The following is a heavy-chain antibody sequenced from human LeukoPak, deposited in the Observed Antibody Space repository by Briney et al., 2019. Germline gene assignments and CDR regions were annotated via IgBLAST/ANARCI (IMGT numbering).Heavy chain of an antibody. CDR1: GGSLSSYY. CDR2: INHSGST. CDR3: ARDSQKSDYYDSSGYYYYYYGMDV. D-gene: IGHD3-22*01. V-gene: IGHV4-59*01. J-gene: IGHJ6*02. Sequence: SETLSLTCPVSGGSLSSYYWSWLRQPPGNGLEWIGEINHSGSTNYNPSLKSRVTISVDTSKNQFSLKLSSVTAADTAVYYCARDSQKSDYYDSSGYYYYYYGMDVWGQGTTVTVSS.